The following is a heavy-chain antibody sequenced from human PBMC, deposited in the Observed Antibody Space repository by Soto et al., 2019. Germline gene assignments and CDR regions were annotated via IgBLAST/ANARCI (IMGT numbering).Heavy chain of an antibody. Sequence: EVQLVESGGGLVQPGGSLRLSCEASGFIFSDYYMRWARQAPGKGLEWVASIKEDGSLTYYVESVKGRFTISRDNAKNSVYLQMNSLRAEDTAVYYCVRKVVTFNYADYWGQGTLVTVSS. V-gene: IGHV3-7*05. CDR3: VRKVVTFNYADY. D-gene: IGHD3-16*01. CDR1: GFIFSDYY. J-gene: IGHJ4*02. CDR2: IKEDGSLT.